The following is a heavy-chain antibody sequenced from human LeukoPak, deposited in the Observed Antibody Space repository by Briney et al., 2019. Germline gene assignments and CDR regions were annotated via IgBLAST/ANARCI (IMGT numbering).Heavy chain of an antibody. Sequence: GGSLRLSCASSGFSFSDYAMNWVRKAPGKGQEWVSLVGGDYATYYTDSVKGRFTVSRDNSKNTLSLQMNSLRLEDTAVYYCAKDSWSRNGIYDPFDIWGQGTLVTVSS. D-gene: IGHD2-8*01. J-gene: IGHJ3*02. CDR1: GFSFSDYA. V-gene: IGHV3-23*01. CDR2: VGGDYAT. CDR3: AKDSWSRNGIYDPFDI.